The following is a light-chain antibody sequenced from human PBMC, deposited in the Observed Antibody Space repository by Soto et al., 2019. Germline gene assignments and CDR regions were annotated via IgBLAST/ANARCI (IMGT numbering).Light chain of an antibody. J-gene: IGLJ1*01. V-gene: IGLV2-8*01. CDR1: SSDVGGYNY. Sequence: QSVLTQPPSASGSPGQSVTISCAGTSSDVGGYNYVSWYQQYPGKVPILIIYEVSERPAGVPDRFSGSKSSNTAFLTVSGLQAEDEADYYCLSYEDNAYVFGAGTKVTVL. CDR3: LSYEDNAYV. CDR2: EVS.